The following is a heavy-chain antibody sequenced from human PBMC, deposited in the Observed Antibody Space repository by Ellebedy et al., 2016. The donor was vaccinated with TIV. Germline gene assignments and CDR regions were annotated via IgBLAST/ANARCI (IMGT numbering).Heavy chain of an antibody. J-gene: IGHJ6*02. CDR3: ASQNCTTGVCPRYGMDV. CDR1: GGSSSYYY. D-gene: IGHD2-8*01. V-gene: IGHV4-59*01. Sequence: MPSETLSLTCTVSGGSSSYYYWSWLRQPPGKGLEWIGYIYYSRSTNYNPSLKSRVIISLDTSQNQFSLKLSSVTAADTAVYYCASQNCTTGVCPRYGMDVWGQGTTVTVSS. CDR2: IYYSRST.